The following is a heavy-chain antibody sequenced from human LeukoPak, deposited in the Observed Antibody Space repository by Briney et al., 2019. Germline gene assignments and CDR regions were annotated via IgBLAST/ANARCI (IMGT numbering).Heavy chain of an antibody. J-gene: IGHJ4*02. CDR3: ARDRSDSGDYVLPDN. CDR2: INPYNANT. CDR1: GYTFTSYG. Sequence: GASVTVSCKASGYTFTSYGISWLRQAPGQGLEWMGWINPYNANTNYAQKLQGRVIMTTDTSTSTAYMEVRSLRSDDTAVYYCARDRSDSGDYVLPDNWGQGTLVTVSS. D-gene: IGHD4-17*01. V-gene: IGHV1-18*01.